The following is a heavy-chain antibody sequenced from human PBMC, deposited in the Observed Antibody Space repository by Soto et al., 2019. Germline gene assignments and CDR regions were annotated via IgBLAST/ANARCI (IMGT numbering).Heavy chain of an antibody. Sequence: QVRLVQSGAEVKKPGASVKVSCKASGYTFTSYGISWVRQAPGQGLEWMGWISPYNGNTNYAQNLQGRVTMTADTSTSTAYMELRSLRSDDTAVYYCARGGLGYCSGGSCPKNWFDPWGQGTLVTVSS. CDR1: GYTFTSYG. D-gene: IGHD2-15*01. V-gene: IGHV1-18*01. CDR2: ISPYNGNT. CDR3: ARGGLGYCSGGSCPKNWFDP. J-gene: IGHJ5*02.